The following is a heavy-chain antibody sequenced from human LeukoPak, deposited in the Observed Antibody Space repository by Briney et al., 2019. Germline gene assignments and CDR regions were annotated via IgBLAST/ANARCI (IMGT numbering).Heavy chain of an antibody. CDR3: ARGIVVVPAAITRFWTDVDGP. D-gene: IGHD2-2*01. V-gene: IGHV1-2*02. Sequence: ASVKVSCKASGYTFTGYYMHWVRQAPGQGLEWMGWINPNSGGTNYAQKFQGRVTMTRDTSISTAYMELSRLRSDDTAVYYCARGIVVVPAAITRFWTDVDGPWGQGTLVTVSS. J-gene: IGHJ5*02. CDR1: GYTFTGYY. CDR2: INPNSGGT.